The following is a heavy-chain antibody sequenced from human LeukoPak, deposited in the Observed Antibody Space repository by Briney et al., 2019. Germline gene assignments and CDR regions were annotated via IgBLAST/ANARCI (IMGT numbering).Heavy chain of an antibody. D-gene: IGHD3-3*01. CDR2: IYTSGST. J-gene: IGHJ3*02. Sequence: SETLSLTCTVSGGSITSSYWNWIRQPAGKGLEWIGRIYTSGSTNYNPSLKSRVTISVDTSKNQFSLKLSSVTAADTAVYYCARRTSTIFGVDRGAFDIWGQGTMVTVSS. CDR3: ARRTSTIFGVDRGAFDI. CDR1: GGSITSSY. V-gene: IGHV4-4*07.